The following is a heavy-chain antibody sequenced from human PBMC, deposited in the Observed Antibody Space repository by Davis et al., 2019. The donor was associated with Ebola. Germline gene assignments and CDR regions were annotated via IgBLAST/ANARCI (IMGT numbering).Heavy chain of an antibody. D-gene: IGHD3-3*02. CDR2: ISGSGGST. V-gene: IGHV3-23*01. CDR1: GFTFSSYG. Sequence: GESLKIPCVASGFTFSSYGMSWVRQAPGKGLEWVAIISGSGGSTHYVDSVKGRFTISRDNSKNSLYLQMNSLRAEDTAVYYCAKDVAICGVDIRGMENCDMDVWGKGTTVTVSS. CDR3: AKDVAICGVDIRGMENCDMDV. J-gene: IGHJ6*03.